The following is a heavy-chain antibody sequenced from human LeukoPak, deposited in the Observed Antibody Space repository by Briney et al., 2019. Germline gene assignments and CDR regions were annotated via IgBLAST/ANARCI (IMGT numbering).Heavy chain of an antibody. J-gene: IGHJ4*02. V-gene: IGHV3-23*01. Sequence: GGSLRLSCATSGFTFGVYAMSWVRQAPGKGLEWVSEISGSGGSTFYADSVKGRFTISRGNAKSTLSLQMHSLRAEDTAVYYCAKGVASCGGDCYSSNWGQGTLVTVSS. CDR1: GFTFGVYA. CDR2: ISGSGGST. D-gene: IGHD2-21*02. CDR3: AKGVASCGGDCYSSN.